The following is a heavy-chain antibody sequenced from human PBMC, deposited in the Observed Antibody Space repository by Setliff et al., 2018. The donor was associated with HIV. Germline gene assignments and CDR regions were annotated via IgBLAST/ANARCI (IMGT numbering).Heavy chain of an antibody. J-gene: IGHJ4*02. Sequence: ASETLSLTCTVSGGSISTGSYYWSWIRQPAGKGLEWIGRVYSTGSTKYNPSLKSRVTISVDTSKNQVSLKLTSVTAADTALYYCMREGDKMIRGSSWSAYWGQGTLVTVSS. CDR1: GGSISTGSYY. CDR2: VYSTGST. CDR3: MREGDKMIRGSSWSAY. D-gene: IGHD6-6*01. V-gene: IGHV4-61*02.